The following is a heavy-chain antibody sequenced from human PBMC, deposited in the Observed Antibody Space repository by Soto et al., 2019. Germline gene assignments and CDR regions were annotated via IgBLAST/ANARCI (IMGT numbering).Heavy chain of an antibody. D-gene: IGHD3-16*01. CDR1: GYSFTRYG. J-gene: IGHJ6*02. Sequence: QVQLVQSRAEVKNPGASVKVSCKASGYSFTRYGIAWARQAPGQGLEWMGWINTYNGNTNYAQNPLGRVPRTTDTSTSTAHRELQSLRSNDTAIYYCAMVDVYVTPSPQDVWGQGTTVIVSS. CDR2: INTYNGNT. CDR3: AMVDVYVTPSPQDV. V-gene: IGHV1-18*01.